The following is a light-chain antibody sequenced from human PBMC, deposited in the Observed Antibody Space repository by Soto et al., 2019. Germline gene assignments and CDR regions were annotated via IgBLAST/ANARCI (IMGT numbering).Light chain of an antibody. Sequence: QSVLTQPPSASGTPGQRVTISCSGSSSNIGSNTVNWYQQLPGTAPKLLIYSNNQRPSGVPDRFSGSKSGTSASLGISGLQSEDEADYYCAAWDDSLNGAVFGGGTQLTVL. CDR3: AAWDDSLNGAV. J-gene: IGLJ7*01. CDR2: SNN. V-gene: IGLV1-44*01. CDR1: SSNIGSNT.